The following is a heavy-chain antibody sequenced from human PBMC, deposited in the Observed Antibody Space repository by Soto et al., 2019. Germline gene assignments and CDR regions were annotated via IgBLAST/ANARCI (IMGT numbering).Heavy chain of an antibody. CDR2: VSGDGRGT. CDR1: GFTFSNYA. Sequence: GSLRLSCAASGFTFSNYAVTWVRQAPGRGLEWVSSVSGDGRGTRYADSVRGRFTISRDNSKNTLYLQMNSLTAEDTAIYYCAKDPNGDYVGAFDDWGQRTLVTVSS. J-gene: IGHJ5*02. D-gene: IGHD4-17*01. V-gene: IGHV3-23*01. CDR3: AKDPNGDYVGAFDD.